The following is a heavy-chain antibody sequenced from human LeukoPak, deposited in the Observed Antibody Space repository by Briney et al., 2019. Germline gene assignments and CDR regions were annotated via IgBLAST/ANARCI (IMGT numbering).Heavy chain of an antibody. V-gene: IGHV4-59*01. CDR3: ARGAGFY. Sequence: SETLSLTCVVSGGSISGYYWTWIRQPPGKGLEWIGYTYYRGSSSFNPSLRSRVTISVDMSKNQVSLKLTSVTAADTAVYYCARGAGFYWGQGTLVTVSS. CDR1: GGSISGYY. D-gene: IGHD6-13*01. J-gene: IGHJ4*02. CDR2: TYYRGSS.